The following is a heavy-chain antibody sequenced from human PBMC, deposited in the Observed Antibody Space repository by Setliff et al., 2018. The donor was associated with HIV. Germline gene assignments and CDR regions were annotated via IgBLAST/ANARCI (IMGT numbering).Heavy chain of an antibody. J-gene: IGHJ4*02. D-gene: IGHD7-27*01. CDR2: IYYSGSA. Sequence: PSETLSLTCTVSGGSISSSSYYWGWIRQPPGKGLEWIGSIYYSGSAYYSPSLKSRVTISGDTSKKQFSLKLRAVTAADSAVYYCARQGRPGDFDSWGQGTLVTVSS. CDR3: ARQGRPGDFDS. V-gene: IGHV4-39*01. CDR1: GGSISSSSYY.